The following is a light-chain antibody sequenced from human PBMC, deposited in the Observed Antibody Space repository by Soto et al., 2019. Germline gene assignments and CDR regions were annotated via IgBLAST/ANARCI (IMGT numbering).Light chain of an antibody. CDR3: QKYNRTPRT. V-gene: IGKV1-27*01. Sequence: DFQMTQSPSSLSASVGDRVTITCRASQDISDHLAWYQHKPGKVPKLLIYEASTLQSGVTSRFSGGGSGTDFTLTISSLQPEDGATYYCQKYNRTPRTFGQGTKVELK. J-gene: IGKJ1*01. CDR1: QDISDH. CDR2: EAS.